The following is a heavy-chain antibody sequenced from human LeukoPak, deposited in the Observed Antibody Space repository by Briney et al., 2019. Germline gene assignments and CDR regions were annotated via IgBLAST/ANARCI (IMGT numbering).Heavy chain of an antibody. Sequence: PGGSLGLSCAASGFTVSSNYMSWVRQAPGKGLQWVSVIYSGGNTYYADSVKGRFTISRDNSKNTLYLQMNSLRAEDTAVYYCARDGAPQSPPAGIRYYYYYMDVWGKGTTVTVSS. CDR1: GFTVSSNY. D-gene: IGHD3-16*01. J-gene: IGHJ6*03. CDR2: IYSGGNT. CDR3: ARDGAPQSPPAGIRYYYYYMDV. V-gene: IGHV3-53*05.